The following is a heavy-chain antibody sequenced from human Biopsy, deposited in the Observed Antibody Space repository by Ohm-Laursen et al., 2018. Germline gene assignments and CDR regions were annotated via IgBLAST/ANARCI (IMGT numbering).Heavy chain of an antibody. CDR3: AKDREITMIADYLNFDY. CDR2: IAIGSIYV. V-gene: IGHV3-21*06. D-gene: IGHD3-22*01. Sequence: SLRLSCAASGLTFSDFSMNWVRQAPGKGLEWVSSIAIGSIYVYYADSVKGRFTISRDNTKNSLSLRMNSLRAEDTALYYCAKDREITMIADYLNFDYWGQGTLVTVSP. CDR1: GLTFSDFS. J-gene: IGHJ4*02.